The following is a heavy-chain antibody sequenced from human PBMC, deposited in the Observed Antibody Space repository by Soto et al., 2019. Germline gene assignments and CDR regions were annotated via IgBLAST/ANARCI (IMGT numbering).Heavy chain of an antibody. V-gene: IGHV4-34*01. CDR2: MSHSGGT. Sequence: QVQLQQWGAGLLKPSETLSLTCAVFGGFVNSGNYYWSWIRQPPGKGLEWIGEMSHSGGTHFNPFLKSRVTISVDTSKNQFSLKMSSVTAADTALYYCARVERGTATTVVDAFDIWGPGTMVTVSS. CDR3: ARVERGTATTVVDAFDI. D-gene: IGHD1-1*01. CDR1: GGFVNSGNYY. J-gene: IGHJ3*02.